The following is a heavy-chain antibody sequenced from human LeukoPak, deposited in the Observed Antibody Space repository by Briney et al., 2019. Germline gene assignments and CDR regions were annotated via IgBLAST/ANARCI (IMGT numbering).Heavy chain of an antibody. J-gene: IGHJ5*02. CDR1: GGSISSYY. CDR3: AKGSGSSPFDP. D-gene: IGHD3-10*01. Sequence: SETLPLTCTVSGGSISSYYWSWIRQPPGKGLEWIGYIYYSGSTNYNPSLKSRVAISVDTSKNQFSLKLSPVTAADTAVYYCAKGSGSSPFDPWGQGTLVTVSS. CDR2: IYYSGST. V-gene: IGHV4-59*01.